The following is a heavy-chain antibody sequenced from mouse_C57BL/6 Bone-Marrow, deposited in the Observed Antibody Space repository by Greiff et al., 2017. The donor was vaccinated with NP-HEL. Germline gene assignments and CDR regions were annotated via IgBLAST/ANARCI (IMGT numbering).Heavy chain of an antibody. V-gene: IGHV5-6*01. CDR2: ISSGGSYT. CDR3: ARHSGFITTVVEGFAY. D-gene: IGHD1-1*01. J-gene: IGHJ3*01. CDR1: GFTFSSYG. Sequence: EVMLVESGGDLVKPGGSLKLSCAASGFTFSSYGMSWVRQTPDKRLEWVATISSGGSYTYYPDSVKGRFTISRDNAKNTLYLQMSSLKSEDTAMYYCARHSGFITTVVEGFAYWGQGTLVTVSA.